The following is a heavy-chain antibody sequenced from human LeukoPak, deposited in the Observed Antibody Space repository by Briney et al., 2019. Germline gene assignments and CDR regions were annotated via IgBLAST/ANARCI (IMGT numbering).Heavy chain of an antibody. J-gene: IGHJ4*02. Sequence: SETLSLTCAVYGGSFSGYYWSWIRQPPGKGLEWIGEINHSGSTNYNPSLKSRVTISVDTSKNQFSLKLSSVTAADTAVYYCARVPMVRGYFDYWGQGTLVTVSS. CDR1: GGSFSGYY. CDR3: ARVPMVRGYFDY. CDR2: INHSGST. V-gene: IGHV4-34*01. D-gene: IGHD3-10*01.